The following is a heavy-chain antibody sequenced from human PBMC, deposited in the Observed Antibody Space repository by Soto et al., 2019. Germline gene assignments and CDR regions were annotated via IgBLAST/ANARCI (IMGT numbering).Heavy chain of an antibody. CDR3: ARGGPGDGYFDL. V-gene: IGHV4-31*03. D-gene: IGHD3-10*01. J-gene: IGHJ2*01. Sequence: QVQLQESGPGLVKPSETLSLTCSVSGASIRSGGYYWSWIRQTPVKGLEWIGYIYYSGGPYFNPSLRSRVTMSVDTSENQFTLKLRSVTAADTAVYHCARGGPGDGYFDLWGRGTLVADST. CDR1: GASIRSGGYY. CDR2: IYYSGGP.